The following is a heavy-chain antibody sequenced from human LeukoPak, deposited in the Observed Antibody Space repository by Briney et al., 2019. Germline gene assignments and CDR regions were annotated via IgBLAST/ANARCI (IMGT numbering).Heavy chain of an antibody. V-gene: IGHV3-15*01. CDR3: TTDRGIALRPVLHY. Sequence: GGSLRLSCAASGITFTYACRAWVRQVPGKGLEWVGRIKSKTDGGTIDYAAPVKGRFTISTDDSKITLYLQMNSLQIEDSAVYYCTTDRGIALRPVLHYWGQRTLVTVSS. CDR1: GITFTYAC. CDR2: IKSKTDGGTI. D-gene: IGHD6-13*01. J-gene: IGHJ4*02.